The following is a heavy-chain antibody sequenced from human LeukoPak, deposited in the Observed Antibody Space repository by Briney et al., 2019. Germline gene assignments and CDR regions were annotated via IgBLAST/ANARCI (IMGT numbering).Heavy chain of an antibody. V-gene: IGHV3-74*01. D-gene: IGHD6-19*01. Sequence: GGSLRLSCAASGFTFSSYSMNWVRQAPGKGLEWVSRINSDGSSISYADSVKGRFTISRDNAKNTLYMQMNSLRAEDTAVYYCARAAAVTGTGGYYWGQGTLVTVSS. CDR3: ARAAAVTGTGGYY. CDR2: INSDGSSI. J-gene: IGHJ4*02. CDR1: GFTFSSYS.